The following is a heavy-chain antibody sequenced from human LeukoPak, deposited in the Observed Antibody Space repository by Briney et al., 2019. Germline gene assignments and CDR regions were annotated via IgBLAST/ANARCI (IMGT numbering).Heavy chain of an antibody. CDR1: GFAFSSHA. CDR3: ARDPGVVAFHYFDY. J-gene: IGHJ4*02. CDR2: IGGSGGST. Sequence: GGSLRLSCAASGFAFSSHAMGWVRQAPGKGLEWVSAIGGSGGSTYYADSVKGRFTISRDNSKNTLYLQMNSLRAEDTALYYCARDPGVVAFHYFDYWGQGTLVTVSS. V-gene: IGHV3-23*01. D-gene: IGHD3-3*01.